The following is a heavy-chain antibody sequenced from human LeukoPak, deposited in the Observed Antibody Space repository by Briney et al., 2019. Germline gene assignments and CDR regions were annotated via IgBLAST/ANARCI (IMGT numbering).Heavy chain of an antibody. J-gene: IGHJ4*02. CDR1: GYSFANYW. CDR3: ARRGEGPIGGIGY. Sequence: GESLKISCKGSGYSFANYWIGWVRQMPGKGLEWMGINHPGDSDTRYSPSFQGQVTISAEKSISTAYLQWNSLKASDTAMYYCARRGEGPIGGIGYWGQGTLVTVSS. CDR2: NHPGDSDT. V-gene: IGHV5-51*01. D-gene: IGHD3-10*01.